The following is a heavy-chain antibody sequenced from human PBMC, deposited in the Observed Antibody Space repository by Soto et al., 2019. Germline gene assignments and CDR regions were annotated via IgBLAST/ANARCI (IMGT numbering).Heavy chain of an antibody. V-gene: IGHV1-46*01. D-gene: IGHD1-26*01. CDR1: GYTFTTYY. CDR3: ARDNSGIFYGMDV. CDR2: INPSGGST. Sequence: GASVKVSCKASGYTFTTYYMHWVRQAPGQGLEWMGIINPSGGSTTYAQKFQGRVTMTRDTSTSTVYMELSSLRSEDTAVYYCARDNSGIFYGMDVWGQGTTVTVSS. J-gene: IGHJ6*02.